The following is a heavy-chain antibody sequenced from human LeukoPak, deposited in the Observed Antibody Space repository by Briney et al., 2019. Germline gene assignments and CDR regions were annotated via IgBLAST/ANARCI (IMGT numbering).Heavy chain of an antibody. V-gene: IGHV3-33*01. J-gene: IGHJ6*02. CDR1: GFTFSSYG. CDR3: ARGGATVTTYGYYYYYGMDV. D-gene: IGHD4-17*01. CDR2: IWYDGSNK. Sequence: QTGGSLRLSCAASGFTFSSYGMHWVRQAPGKGLEWVAVIWYDGSNKYYADSVKGRFTISRDNSKNTLYLQMNSLRAEDTAVYYCARGGATVTTYGYYYYYGMDVWGQGTTVTVSS.